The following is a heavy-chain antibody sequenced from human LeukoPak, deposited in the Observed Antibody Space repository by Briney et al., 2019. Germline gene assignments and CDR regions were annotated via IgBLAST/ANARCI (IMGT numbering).Heavy chain of an antibody. V-gene: IGHV1-69*01. D-gene: IGHD6-13*01. Sequence: ASVKVSCKASGGTFSSYAISWVRQAPGQGLEWMGGIIPIFGTANYAQKFQGRVTITADESTSTAYMELSSLRSEDTAVYYCARAGRQQLATVRYYFDYWGQGTLVTVSS. CDR1: GGTFSSYA. J-gene: IGHJ4*02. CDR3: ARAGRQQLATVRYYFDY. CDR2: IIPIFGTA.